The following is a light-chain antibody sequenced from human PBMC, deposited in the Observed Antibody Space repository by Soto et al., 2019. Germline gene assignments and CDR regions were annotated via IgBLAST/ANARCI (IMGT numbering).Light chain of an antibody. V-gene: IGKV1-33*01. CDR2: DAY. CDR1: HDIGNS. J-gene: IGKJ3*01. Sequence: DIQMTQSPPSLSASVGDRVTITCQASHDIGNSLNWYQDKPGQAPKLVIYDAYNLETGVPSTFSGNGYGPDFTFPISSLRPEDIATYHCPKPHHLPLFGPGTKVD. CDR3: PKPHHLPL.